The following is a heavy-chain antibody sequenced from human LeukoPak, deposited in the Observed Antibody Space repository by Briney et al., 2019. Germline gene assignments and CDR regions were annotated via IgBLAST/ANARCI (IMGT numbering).Heavy chain of an antibody. CDR1: GFTFSSYW. V-gene: IGHV3-7*01. J-gene: IGHJ4*02. Sequence: GGSLRLSCAASGFTFSSYWMSWVRQAPGKGLEWVANIKQDGSEKYYVDSVKGRFTISRDNAKNSLYLQMNSLRVEDTAVYYCARVFQGGYDYVWGSYRDPFDYWGKGALVTVSS. CDR3: ARVFQGGYDYVWGSYRDPFDY. D-gene: IGHD3-16*02. CDR2: IKQDGSEK.